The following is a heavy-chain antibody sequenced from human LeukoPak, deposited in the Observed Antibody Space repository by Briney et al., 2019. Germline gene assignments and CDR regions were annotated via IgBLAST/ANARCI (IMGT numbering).Heavy chain of an antibody. D-gene: IGHD3-10*01. CDR1: GFTFSSYW. V-gene: IGHV3-7*01. CDR3: ARVYYYTSGSRWGDYFDY. CDR2: IKPDGSEK. Sequence: GGSLRLSCAASGFTFSSYWMSWVRQAPGKGLEWVANIKPDGSEKYYVDSVKGRFTISRNNAKNSLYLQMNSLRAEDTAVYYCARVYYYTSGSRWGDYFDYWGQGTLVTVSS. J-gene: IGHJ4*02.